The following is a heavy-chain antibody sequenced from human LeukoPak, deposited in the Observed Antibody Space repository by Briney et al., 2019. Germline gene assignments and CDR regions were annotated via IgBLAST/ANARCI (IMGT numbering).Heavy chain of an antibody. Sequence: SETLSLTCTVSGGSIRSDFWSWIRQPPGKGLEWIGYVYYSGSTNYSPSLNSRVTISIDTSKNQFSLKLSSVTAADTAVYYCARGGMVRGVRFDYWGQGTLVTVSS. V-gene: IGHV4-59*01. J-gene: IGHJ4*02. CDR1: GGSIRSDF. CDR3: ARGGMVRGVRFDY. CDR2: VYYSGST. D-gene: IGHD3-10*01.